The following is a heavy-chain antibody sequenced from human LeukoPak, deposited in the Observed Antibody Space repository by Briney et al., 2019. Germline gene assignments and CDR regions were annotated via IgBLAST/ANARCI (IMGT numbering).Heavy chain of an antibody. Sequence: PSETLSLTCTVSGGSISSSSHYWGWIRQPPGKGLEWIGSIYYSGSTYYNPSLKSRVTISVDTSKNQFSLKLSSVTAADTAVYYCARGGYCSSTSCYWVGAFDYWGQGTLVTVSS. CDR2: IYYSGST. D-gene: IGHD2-2*01. V-gene: IGHV4-39*01. J-gene: IGHJ4*02. CDR3: ARGGYCSSTSCYWVGAFDY. CDR1: GGSISSSSHY.